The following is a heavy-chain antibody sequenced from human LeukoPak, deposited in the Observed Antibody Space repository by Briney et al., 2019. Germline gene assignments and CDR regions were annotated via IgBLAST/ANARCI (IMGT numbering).Heavy chain of an antibody. CDR1: GFTFIGSA. V-gene: IGHV3-73*01. D-gene: IGHD2-15*01. J-gene: IGHJ5*02. CDR3: TRDRGTYNWFDP. Sequence: GGSLRLSCAASGFTFIGSAVHWVRQSSGKGLEWVGHIDKKDNLYATAYAESVKGRFTISRDDSKDTAFLHMDSLKTEDTALYYCTRDRGTYNWFDPWGQGALVTVSS. CDR2: IDKKDNLYAT.